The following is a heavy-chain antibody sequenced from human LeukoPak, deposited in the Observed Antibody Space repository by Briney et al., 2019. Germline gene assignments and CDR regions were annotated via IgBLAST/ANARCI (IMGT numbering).Heavy chain of an antibody. D-gene: IGHD3-16*02. V-gene: IGHV4-34*01. Sequence: SETLSLTCAVYGGSFSGYYWSWIRQPPGKGLEWIGEINHSGSTNYNPSLKSRVTISVDTSKNQFSLKLSSVTAADTAVYYCARDHVITFGGVIVPYYFDYWDQGTLVTVSS. CDR1: GGSFSGYY. CDR3: ARDHVITFGGVIVPYYFDY. J-gene: IGHJ4*02. CDR2: INHSGST.